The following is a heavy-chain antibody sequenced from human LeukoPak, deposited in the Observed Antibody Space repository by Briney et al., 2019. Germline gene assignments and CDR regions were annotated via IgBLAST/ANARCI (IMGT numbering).Heavy chain of an antibody. CDR3: ARDTVGFCGGGTCYPSAVDY. Sequence: KPSETLSLTCTVSGGSFTSGSYYWGWIRQPPGQGLEWIGSIYSSGSTSYNPSLKSRITISVDTFKNQFSLKLSSVTAADTALYYCARDTVGFCGGGTCYPSAVDYWGQGTLVTVSS. V-gene: IGHV4-39*01. J-gene: IGHJ4*02. CDR1: GGSFTSGSYY. D-gene: IGHD2-15*01. CDR2: IYSSGST.